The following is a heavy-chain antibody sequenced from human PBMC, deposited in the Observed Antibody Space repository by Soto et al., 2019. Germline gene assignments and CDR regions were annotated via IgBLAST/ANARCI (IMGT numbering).Heavy chain of an antibody. Sequence: GGSLRLSCAASGFTFSSYSMNWVRQAPGKGLEWVSSISSSSSYIYYADSVKGRFTISRDNAKNSLYLQMNSLRAEDTAVYYCARDSKTDYYMDVWGKGTTVTVSS. CDR2: ISSSSSYI. V-gene: IGHV3-21*01. J-gene: IGHJ6*03. CDR3: ARDSKTDYYMDV. CDR1: GFTFSSYS.